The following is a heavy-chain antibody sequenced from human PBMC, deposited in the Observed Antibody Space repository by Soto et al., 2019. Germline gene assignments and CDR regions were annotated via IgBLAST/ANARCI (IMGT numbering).Heavy chain of an antibody. CDR2: IKQDGREK. CDR3: ATWDTRSSKDY. Sequence: GGSLRLSCAASGFTFVRYWMTWVRQAPGKGLEWVANIKQDGREKYYVDSVKGRFTISRDNAKNSLYLQMNSLRAEDTAVYYCATWDTRSSKDYWGRGTLVTVSS. V-gene: IGHV3-7*01. D-gene: IGHD6-6*01. J-gene: IGHJ4*02. CDR1: GFTFVRYW.